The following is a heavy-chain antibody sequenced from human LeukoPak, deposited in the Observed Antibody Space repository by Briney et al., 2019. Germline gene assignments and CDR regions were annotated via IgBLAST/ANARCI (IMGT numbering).Heavy chain of an antibody. CDR1: GGSISSSSYY. D-gene: IGHD2-21*01. CDR2: IYYSGST. CDR3: ATRVIASDNWFDP. V-gene: IGHV4-39*01. J-gene: IGHJ5*02. Sequence: SETLSLTCTVSGGSISSSSYYWGWIRQPPGKGLEWIGSIYYSGSTYYNPSLKSRVTISVDTSKNQFSLKLSSVTAADTAVYYCATRVIASDNWFDPWGLGTLVTVSS.